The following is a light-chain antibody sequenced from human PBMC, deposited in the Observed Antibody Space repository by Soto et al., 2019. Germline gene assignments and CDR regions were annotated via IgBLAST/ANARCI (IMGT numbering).Light chain of an antibody. Sequence: QSALTQPASVSGSPGQSITISCTDSGSDIGAYNYVSWYQQHPGKAPKLLIHGVTRRPSGVSSRFSASKSAYTASLTISGLQAEDEATYFCSSFTTSYFYVFGPGTKVTVL. J-gene: IGLJ1*01. CDR3: SSFTTSYFYV. CDR1: GSDIGAYNY. CDR2: GVT. V-gene: IGLV2-14*01.